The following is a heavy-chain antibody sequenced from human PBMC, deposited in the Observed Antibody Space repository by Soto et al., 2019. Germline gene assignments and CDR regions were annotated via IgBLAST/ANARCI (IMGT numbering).Heavy chain of an antibody. Sequence: VQLVESWGGLVQPGGSLRLSCEASGFTFRNYDMHWVRQGTGKGLEWVSGISAAGDPDYADSVEGRFTISRENAQNSFCLQMNSLRVGDTAVYYCARTDRDFYGLDVWGQGTTVIVSS. J-gene: IGHJ6*02. CDR3: ARTDRDFYGLDV. CDR1: GFTFRNYD. CDR2: ISAAGDP. V-gene: IGHV3-13*05.